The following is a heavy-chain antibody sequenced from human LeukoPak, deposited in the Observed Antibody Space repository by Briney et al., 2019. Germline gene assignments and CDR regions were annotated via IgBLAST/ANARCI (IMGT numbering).Heavy chain of an antibody. Sequence: SSETLSLTCAVSGYSINSGYYWGWIRQPPGKGLEWIGSIYYSGSTYYNPSLKSRVTISVDTSKNQFSLKLSSVTAADTAVYYCARHGTYYYGSGSTNFDYWGQGTLVTVSS. CDR2: IYYSGST. J-gene: IGHJ4*02. CDR3: ARHGTYYYGSGSTNFDY. V-gene: IGHV4-38-2*01. D-gene: IGHD3-10*01. CDR1: GYSINSGYY.